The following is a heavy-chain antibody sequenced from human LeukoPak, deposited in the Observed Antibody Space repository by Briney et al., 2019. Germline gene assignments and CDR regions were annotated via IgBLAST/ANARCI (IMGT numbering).Heavy chain of an antibody. CDR3: ARTNYYYDSSGYYDY. Sequence: GGSLRLSCAASGFTFSSYEMNWVRQAPGKGLEWVSYISSSGSTIYYADSVKGRFTISRDNAKNSLYLQMNSLRAEDTAVYYCARTNYYYDSSGYYDYWGQGTLVTVSS. D-gene: IGHD3-22*01. J-gene: IGHJ4*02. V-gene: IGHV3-48*03. CDR1: GFTFSSYE. CDR2: ISSSGSTI.